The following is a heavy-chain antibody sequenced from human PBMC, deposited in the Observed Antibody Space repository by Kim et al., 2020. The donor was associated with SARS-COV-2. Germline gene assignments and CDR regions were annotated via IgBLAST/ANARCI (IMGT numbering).Heavy chain of an antibody. CDR2: ISSSSTNI. CDR1: GFTFISYG. V-gene: IGHV3-21*01. D-gene: IGHD6-13*01. Sequence: GGSLRLSCAASGFTFISYGMNWVRQAPGKGLEWVSSISSSSTNIYYADSVKGRFTISRDNAKNSLFLQMNSLRAEDTAVYYCARRGSGSTWSVDYWGQGTLLRVSS. CDR3: ARRGSGSTWSVDY. J-gene: IGHJ4*02.